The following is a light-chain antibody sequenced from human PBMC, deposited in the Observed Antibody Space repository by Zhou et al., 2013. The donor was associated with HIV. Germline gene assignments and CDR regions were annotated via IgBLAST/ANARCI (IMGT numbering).Light chain of an antibody. CDR3: QQSYSSPVT. V-gene: IGKV1-8*01. CDR2: AAS. J-gene: IGKJ5*01. CDR1: QGISSY. Sequence: AIRMTQSPSSFSASTGDRVTITCRASQGISSYLAWYQQKPGKAPKLLIYAASTLQSGVQSRFSGSGSGTDFTLTITGLQADDFGTYYCQQSYSSPVTFAQGTRL.